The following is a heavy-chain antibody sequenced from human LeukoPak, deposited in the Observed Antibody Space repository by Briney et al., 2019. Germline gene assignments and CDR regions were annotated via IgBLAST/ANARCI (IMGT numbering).Heavy chain of an antibody. D-gene: IGHD6-13*01. V-gene: IGHV3-48*01. Sequence: GGSLRLSCAASGFDFSTYSMHWVRRAPGRGLEWLSYIDSSSSTIYYADSVKGRFTISRDNAKNSLYLQMNSLRAEDTAVFYYARGGARSSSYYYYGMDVWGLGTTVTVSS. CDR2: IDSSSSTI. CDR3: ARGGARSSSYYYYGMDV. CDR1: GFDFSTYS. J-gene: IGHJ6*02.